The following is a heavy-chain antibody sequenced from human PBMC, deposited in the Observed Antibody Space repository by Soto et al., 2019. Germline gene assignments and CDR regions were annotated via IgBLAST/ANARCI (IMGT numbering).Heavy chain of an antibody. CDR1: GFTFGDYA. J-gene: IGHJ4*02. D-gene: IGHD2-2*01. CDR2: IRSKPYGGTT. CDR3: ARGARGYCTGISCPYFDY. V-gene: IGHV3-49*03. Sequence: GGSLRLSCTASGFTFGDYAMSWFRQAPGEGLEWVSFIRSKPYGGTTEYAASVKGRFTISRDDSRSIAYLQMYSLKTEDTAVYYCARGARGYCTGISCPYFDYWGQGTLVTVSS.